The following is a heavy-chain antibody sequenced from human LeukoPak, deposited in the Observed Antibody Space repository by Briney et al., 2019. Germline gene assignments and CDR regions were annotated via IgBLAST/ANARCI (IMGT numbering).Heavy chain of an antibody. J-gene: IGHJ4*02. CDR2: ISSSSSYI. CDR3: ARARPPYRGSWFFDY. V-gene: IGHV3-21*01. CDR1: GFTFSSYS. D-gene: IGHD6-13*01. Sequence: GGSLRLSCAASGFTFSSYSMNWVRQAPGKGLEWVSSISSSSSYIYYADSVKGRFTISRDNAKNSLYLQMNSLRAEDTAVYYCARARPPYRGSWFFDYWGQGTLVTVSS.